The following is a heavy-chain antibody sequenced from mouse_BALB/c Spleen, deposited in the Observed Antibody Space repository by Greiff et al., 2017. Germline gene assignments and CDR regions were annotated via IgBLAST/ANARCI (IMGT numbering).Heavy chain of an antibody. D-gene: IGHD1-1*01. CDR2: ISSGGSYT. CDR3: TRDRDYDGSSLFDY. J-gene: IGHJ2*01. CDR1: GFTFSSYT. V-gene: IGHV5-6-4*01. Sequence: EVKLMESGGGLVKPGGSLKLSCAASGFTFSSYTMSWVRQTPEKRLEWVATISSGGSYTYYPDSVKGRFTISRDNAKNTLYLQMSSLKSEDTAMYYCTRDRDYDGSSLFDYWGQGTTLAVSS.